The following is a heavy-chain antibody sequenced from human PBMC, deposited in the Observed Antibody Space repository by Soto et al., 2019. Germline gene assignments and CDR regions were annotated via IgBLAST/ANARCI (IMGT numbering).Heavy chain of an antibody. CDR1: GGSISSGDYY. Sequence: SETLSLTCTVSGGSISSGDYYWSWIRQPPGKGLECIGYIYYSGSSYYNPSLKSRVTISVDTSKNQFSLKLSSVTAADTAGYYCASRKSSPYFDYWGQGTLLTVSS. V-gene: IGHV4-30-4*01. D-gene: IGHD3-10*01. CDR3: ASRKSSPYFDY. J-gene: IGHJ4*02. CDR2: IYYSGSS.